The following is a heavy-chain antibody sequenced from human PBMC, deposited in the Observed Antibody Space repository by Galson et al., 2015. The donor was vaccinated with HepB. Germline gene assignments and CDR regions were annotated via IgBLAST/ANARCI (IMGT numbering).Heavy chain of an antibody. D-gene: IGHD1-26*01. V-gene: IGHV3-30-3*01. J-gene: IGHJ3*02. CDR1: GFIFSNHA. CDR3: ARDGAGGQGAFDI. CDR2: ISYDGSNK. Sequence: SLRLSCAASGFIFSNHAMHWVRQAPGKGLEWVAVISYDGSNKNYADSVKGRITISRDSSKNTLYLQMNSLRAEGTAVYYCARDGAGGQGAFDIWGQGTMVTVSS.